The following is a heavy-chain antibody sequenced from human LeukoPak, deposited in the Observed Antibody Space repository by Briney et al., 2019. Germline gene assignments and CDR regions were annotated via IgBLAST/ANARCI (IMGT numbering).Heavy chain of an antibody. CDR1: GFTFSSYS. CDR2: ISSSSSYI. CDR3: AGGYCRGGSCYRDDAFDI. V-gene: IGHV3-21*01. Sequence: GGSLRLSCAASGFTFSSYSMNWVRQAPGKGLEWVSSISSSSSYIYYADSVKGRFTISRDNAKNSLYLQMNSLRAEDTAVYYCAGGYCRGGSCYRDDAFDIWGQGTMVTVSS. J-gene: IGHJ3*02. D-gene: IGHD2-15*01.